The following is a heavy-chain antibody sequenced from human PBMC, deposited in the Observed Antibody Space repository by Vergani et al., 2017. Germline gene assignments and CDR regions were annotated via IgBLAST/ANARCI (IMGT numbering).Heavy chain of an antibody. CDR1: GYTFTGYY. V-gene: IGHV1-2*02. CDR2: INPNSGGT. J-gene: IGHJ6*03. CDR3: ARGPGIAAAGLYYYYMDV. D-gene: IGHD6-13*01. Sequence: QVQLVQSGAEVKKPGASVKVSCKASGYTFTGYYMHWVRQAPGQGLEWMGWINPNSGGTNYAQKFQGRVTMTRETSISTAYMERSRLSSDDTAVYYWARGPGIAAAGLYYYYMDVWGKGTTVTVSS.